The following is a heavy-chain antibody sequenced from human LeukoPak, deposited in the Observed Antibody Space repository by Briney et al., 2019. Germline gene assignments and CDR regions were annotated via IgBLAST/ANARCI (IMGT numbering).Heavy chain of an antibody. CDR1: GYTFTCYY. CDR2: INPNSGGT. V-gene: IGHV1-2*02. Sequence: ASVKVSCKAAGYTFTCYYMHWVRQAPGQGLERMGWINPNSGGTNYAQKFHGRVTMTRDTSISTAYMELNRLRSDATAAYYCARWSDDSSGYYFLDYGGQRTLVTVSS. D-gene: IGHD3-22*01. CDR3: ARWSDDSSGYYFLDY. J-gene: IGHJ4*02.